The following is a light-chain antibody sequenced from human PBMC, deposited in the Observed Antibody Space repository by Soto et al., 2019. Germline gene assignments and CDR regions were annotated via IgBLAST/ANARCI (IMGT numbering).Light chain of an antibody. CDR2: EGS. Sequence: QSALTQPASVSGSPGQSITISCTGSSTDVGNYNLVSWYQQYPGKAPKLMIYEGSKRPSGVSNRFSGSKSGNTASLTISGLQAEDEADYYCCSYAGLSTLLFGGGTKLTVL. CDR1: STDVGNYNL. CDR3: CSYAGLSTLL. J-gene: IGLJ2*01. V-gene: IGLV2-23*01.